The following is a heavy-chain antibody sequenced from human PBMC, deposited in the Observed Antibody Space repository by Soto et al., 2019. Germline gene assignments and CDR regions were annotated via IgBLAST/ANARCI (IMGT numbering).Heavy chain of an antibody. D-gene: IGHD2-8*02. CDR2: IKHSGST. CDR1: GASFSDYW. CDR3: ARGPPIMYYGTGGYYYFDY. Sequence: QVQLQQWGAGLLKPSKTLSLTCTVYGASFSDYWWTWIRQPPGKGLEWIGEIKHSGSTNYNPSLKSRVVISKDTSKNQFSLKLISVTAADTAVYYCARGPPIMYYGTGGYYYFDYWGQGTLVTVSS. V-gene: IGHV4-34*01. J-gene: IGHJ4*02.